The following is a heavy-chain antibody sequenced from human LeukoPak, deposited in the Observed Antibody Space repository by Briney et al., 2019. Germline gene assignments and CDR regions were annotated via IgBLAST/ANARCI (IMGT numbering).Heavy chain of an antibody. CDR1: GYTFTSYY. J-gene: IGHJ6*03. V-gene: IGHV1-46*01. CDR3: ARGAVLPAAIDYYYYMDV. CDR2: INPSGGST. Sequence: ASVKVSCKASGYTFTSYYMHWVRQAPGQGLEWMGIINPSGGSTSYAQKFQGRVTMTRDMSTSTVYMELSSLRSEDTAVYYCARGAVLPAAIDYYYYMDVWGKGTTVTISS. D-gene: IGHD2-2*01.